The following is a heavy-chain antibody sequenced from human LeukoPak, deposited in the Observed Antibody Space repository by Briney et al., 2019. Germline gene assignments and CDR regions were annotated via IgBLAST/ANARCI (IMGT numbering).Heavy chain of an antibody. CDR3: GRDVNWNQIDF. J-gene: IGHJ4*02. CDR1: GLTLNNHW. D-gene: IGHD1-20*01. V-gene: IGHV3-74*01. Sequence: GGSLRLSCAASGLTLNNHWMHWVRHAPGKGLVWISRINTDGRTTDYADSGKGRLTISRDNAKSTLYLQMNSLRAEDTAVYYCGRDVNWNQIDFWGQGSLVSVSS. CDR2: INTDGRTT.